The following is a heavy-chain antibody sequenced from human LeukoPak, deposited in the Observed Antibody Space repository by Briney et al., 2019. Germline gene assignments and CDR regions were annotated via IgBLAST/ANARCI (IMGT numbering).Heavy chain of an antibody. CDR1: GFTFSDYS. D-gene: IGHD1-1*01. CDR3: ARDRLEGGETFDS. CDR2: IRGSGVGSGSGM. V-gene: IGHV3-48*04. Sequence: GGSLRLSCAASGFTFSDYSMNWVRQAPGKGLEWVSNIRGSGVGSGSGMYYADSVRGRFTISRDNARNSLYLQMNSLRAEDTAFYYCARDRLEGGETFDSWGQGTLVTVSS. J-gene: IGHJ4*02.